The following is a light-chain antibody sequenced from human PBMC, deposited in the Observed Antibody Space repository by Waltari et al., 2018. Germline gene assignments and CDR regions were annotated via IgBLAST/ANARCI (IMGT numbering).Light chain of an antibody. V-gene: IGKV1-39*01. CDR2: AAS. CDR1: QSVSRY. Sequence: DIQMTQSPSSLPAFVADRVPMTCRASQSVSRYLSWYQQKPGQAPKLLIFAASVLESEVPSRFSGSGSGTDFTLTINGLQPEDFATYYCQQSSSTLMYTFGQGTKVEI. J-gene: IGKJ2*01. CDR3: QQSSSTLMYT.